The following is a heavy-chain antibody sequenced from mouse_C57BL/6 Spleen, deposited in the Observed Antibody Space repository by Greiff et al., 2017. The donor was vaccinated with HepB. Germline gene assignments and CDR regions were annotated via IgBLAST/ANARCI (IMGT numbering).Heavy chain of an antibody. CDR1: GYTFTSYW. J-gene: IGHJ1*03. CDR2: IDPSDSYT. Sequence: QVQLQQPGAELVKPGASVKLSCKASGYTFTSYWMQWVKQRPGQGLEWIGEIDPSDSYTNYNQKFKGKATLTVDTSSSTAYMQLSSLTSEDSAVYYCARWGTTGDWYFDVWGTGTTVTVSS. D-gene: IGHD1-1*01. CDR3: ARWGTTGDWYFDV. V-gene: IGHV1-50*01.